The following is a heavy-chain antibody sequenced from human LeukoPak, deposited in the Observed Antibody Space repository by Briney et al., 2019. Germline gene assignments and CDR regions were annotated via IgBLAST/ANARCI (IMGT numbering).Heavy chain of an antibody. D-gene: IGHD3-10*01. CDR1: GGSISSSSYY. J-gene: IGHJ3*02. V-gene: IGHV4-39*01. Sequence: SETLSLTCTVSGGSISSSSYYWGWIRQSPGKGLEWIGSIYYSGSTYYTPSLKSRVTISVDTSKNQFSLKLSSVTAADTAVYYCASRVSGGAFDIWGQGTMVTVSS. CDR3: ASRVSGGAFDI. CDR2: IYYSGST.